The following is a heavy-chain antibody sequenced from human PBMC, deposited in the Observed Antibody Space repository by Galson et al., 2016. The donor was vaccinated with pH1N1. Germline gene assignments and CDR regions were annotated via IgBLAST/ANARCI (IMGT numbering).Heavy chain of an antibody. CDR2: IEWDDDK. D-gene: IGHD2-15*01. CDR3: GRNPAFVGGAIDV. CDR1: GFSLTTSGLR. V-gene: IGHV2-70*04. J-gene: IGHJ3*01. Sequence: PALVKPTQTLTLTCTFSGFSLTTSGLRVSWIRQPPGKALEWLARIEWDDDKFYSTSLKTRLTISKDTSKNQVVLTMTNMDPVDTATYYCGRNPAFVGGAIDVWGPGTMVTVSS.